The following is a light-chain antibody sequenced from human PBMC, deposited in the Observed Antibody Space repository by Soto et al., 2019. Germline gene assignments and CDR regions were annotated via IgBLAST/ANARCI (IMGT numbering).Light chain of an antibody. V-gene: IGKV1-39*01. Sequence: DIQMSQYPSSLSASVGEQVTITCRASQSISSYLNWYQQKPGKDPKLLIYAASSLQSGVPSRFSGSGSGTDFTLTISSLQPEDFATYDCKQSYSTPPVGDGTKVAIK. J-gene: IGKJ1*01. CDR1: QSISSY. CDR3: KQSYSTPP. CDR2: AAS.